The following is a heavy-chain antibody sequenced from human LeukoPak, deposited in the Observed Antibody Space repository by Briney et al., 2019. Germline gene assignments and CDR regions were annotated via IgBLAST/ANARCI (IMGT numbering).Heavy chain of an antibody. CDR3: ARSTYYDFWSGYSSSYYYYYMDV. CDR2: ISGSGGST. J-gene: IGHJ6*03. V-gene: IGHV3-23*01. CDR1: GFTFSSYA. Sequence: PGGSLRLSCAASGFTFSSYAMSWVRQAPGKGLEWVSAISGSGGSTYYADSVEGRFAISRDNSKNTLYLQMNSLRAEDTAVYYCARSTYYDFWSGYSSSYYYYYMDVWGKGTTVTVSS. D-gene: IGHD3-3*01.